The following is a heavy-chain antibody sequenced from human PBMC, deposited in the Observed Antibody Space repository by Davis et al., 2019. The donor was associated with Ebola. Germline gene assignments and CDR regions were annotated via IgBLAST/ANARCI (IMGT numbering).Heavy chain of an antibody. D-gene: IGHD4-17*01. Sequence: GESLKISCKGSGYSFTNYWIGWVRQMPGKGLEWMGSIYSGDSNIKYSPSFQGQVTISADKSISTAYLQWSSLKASDTAMYYCARHNQMTTVTTGIDWYFDLWGRGTLVTVSS. CDR3: ARHNQMTTVTTGIDWYFDL. V-gene: IGHV5-51*01. J-gene: IGHJ2*01. CDR2: IYSGDSNI. CDR1: GYSFTNYW.